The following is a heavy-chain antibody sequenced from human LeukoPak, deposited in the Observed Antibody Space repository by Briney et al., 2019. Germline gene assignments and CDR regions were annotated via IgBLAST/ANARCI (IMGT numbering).Heavy chain of an antibody. D-gene: IGHD1-14*01. Sequence: GGSLRLSCAASGFTFNTYSMNWVRQAPGKGLEWVSYIGVSSSSIFYADSVKGRFTIFRDNAKNSVYLQVHSLRAEDTAIYYCARDRSRNFDFWGQGTLVTVSS. CDR2: IGVSSSSI. CDR1: GFTFNTYS. J-gene: IGHJ4*02. CDR3: ARDRSRNFDF. V-gene: IGHV3-48*01.